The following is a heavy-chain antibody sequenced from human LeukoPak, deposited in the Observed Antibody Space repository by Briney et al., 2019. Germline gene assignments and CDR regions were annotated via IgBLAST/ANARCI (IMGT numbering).Heavy chain of an antibody. CDR3: AKGSGYDLGPSYYYYYMDV. D-gene: IGHD5-12*01. Sequence: GVSLRLSCAASGFTFSGFGMHWVRQAPGKGLEWVAVVSYDGSNKYYADSVKGRFTISRDNSKNTLYLQMNSLRAEDTAVYYCAKGSGYDLGPSYYYYYMDVWGKGTTVTISS. CDR1: GFTFSGFG. V-gene: IGHV3-30*18. CDR2: VSYDGSNK. J-gene: IGHJ6*03.